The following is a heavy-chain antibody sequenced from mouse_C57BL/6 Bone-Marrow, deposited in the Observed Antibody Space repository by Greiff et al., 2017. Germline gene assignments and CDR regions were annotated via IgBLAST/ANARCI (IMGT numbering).Heavy chain of an antibody. V-gene: IGHV1-59*01. J-gene: IGHJ3*01. D-gene: IGHD1-1*01. Sequence: VQLQQPGAELVRPGTSVKLSCKASGYTFTSYWMHWVKQRPGQGLEWIGVIDPSDSYTNYNQKFKGKATLTVDTSSSTAYMQLSSLTSEDSAVYYCARYYSWFDYWGQGTLVTVSA. CDR1: GYTFTSYW. CDR3: ARYYSWFDY. CDR2: IDPSDSYT.